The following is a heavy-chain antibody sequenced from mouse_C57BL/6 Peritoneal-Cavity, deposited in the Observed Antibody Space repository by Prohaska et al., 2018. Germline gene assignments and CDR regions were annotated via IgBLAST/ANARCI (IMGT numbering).Heavy chain of an antibody. V-gene: IGHV1-61*01. J-gene: IGHJ4*01. CDR3: ACNYDAMDD. CDR1: GYTFTSYW. Sequence: QVQLQQPGAELVRPGSSVKLSCKASGYTFTSYWMDWVKQRPGQGLECIGNIYPSYSETHYNQKFKDKATLTVDKSSSTAYMQLSILTSEDSAVYYCACNYDAMDDCGPGTSVTVSS. D-gene: IGHD2-1*01. CDR2: IYPSYSET.